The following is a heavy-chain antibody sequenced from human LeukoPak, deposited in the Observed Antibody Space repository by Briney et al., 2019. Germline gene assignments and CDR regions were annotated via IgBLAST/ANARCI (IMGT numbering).Heavy chain of an antibody. J-gene: IGHJ5*02. V-gene: IGHV4-38-2*02. CDR2: IYQNGNT. D-gene: IGHD3-9*01. Sequence: SETLSLTCTVSGYSISTGYYWAWIRQPPGKGLEWIGSIYQNGNTYYNPSLKSRVTMSVDTSKNQFSLKLNSVTAADTAVYFCARGDYYNLSTSSYTFCFDPWGQGTLVTVSS. CDR1: GYSISTGYY. CDR3: ARGDYYNLSTSSYTFCFDP.